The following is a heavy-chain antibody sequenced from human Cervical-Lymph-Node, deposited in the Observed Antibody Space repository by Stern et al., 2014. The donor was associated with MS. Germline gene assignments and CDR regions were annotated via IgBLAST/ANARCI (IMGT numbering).Heavy chain of an antibody. CDR2: ISTFSGKT. CDR1: GYTFTTYG. D-gene: IGHD3-10*02. V-gene: IGHV1-18*01. J-gene: IGHJ4*02. CDR3: ARVFGDFDY. Sequence: HVQLVESGSEVRKPGASVTVSCTTSGYTFTTYGLSWVRQVPGQGPEWMGWISTFSGKTDYARSLQDRVTMTTNTSTSTVYLEVRSLTSEDTAVYYCARVFGDFDYWGQGTLVTVSS.